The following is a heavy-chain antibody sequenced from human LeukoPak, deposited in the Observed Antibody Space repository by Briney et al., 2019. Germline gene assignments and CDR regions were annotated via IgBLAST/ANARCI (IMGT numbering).Heavy chain of an antibody. J-gene: IGHJ4*02. V-gene: IGHV3-23*01. CDR3: AKAERFTTRLVSVGY. Sequence: GGSLRLSCAASGFTFSSYAMSWVRQAPGKGLEWVSAISGSGGSTYYADSVKGRFTISRDNSKGTLYLQMNSLRAEDTAVYYCAKAERFTTRLVSVGYWGQGTLVTVSS. D-gene: IGHD1-26*01. CDR1: GFTFSSYA. CDR2: ISGSGGST.